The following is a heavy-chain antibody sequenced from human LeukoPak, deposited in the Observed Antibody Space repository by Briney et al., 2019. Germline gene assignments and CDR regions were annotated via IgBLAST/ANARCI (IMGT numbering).Heavy chain of an antibody. D-gene: IGHD2-15*01. CDR1: GFNITNYA. Sequence: GRSLRLSCPASGFNITNYAMHWVRQAPGKGLEWVAVISYDGDNKYYADSVKGRFTIFRDNSKNTLFLQIHILRTEDTAVYYCARAPRLYCSGGTCYHIDFWGQGALATVSS. CDR2: ISYDGDNK. V-gene: IGHV3-30-3*01. J-gene: IGHJ4*02. CDR3: ARAPRLYCSGGTCYHIDF.